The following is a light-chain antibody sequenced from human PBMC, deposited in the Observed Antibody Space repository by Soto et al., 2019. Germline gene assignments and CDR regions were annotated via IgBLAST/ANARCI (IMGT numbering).Light chain of an antibody. CDR3: QHYNNWPAWT. CDR1: QWISTN. Sequence: EIVMTQSPATLSVSPGESATLSCRASQWISTNLAWYQHKRGQAPRLLIYGASTRATGIPARFSGSGSETEFTLTITSLQSEDFAVYYCQHYNNWPAWTFGQGTKVEIK. J-gene: IGKJ1*01. V-gene: IGKV3D-15*01. CDR2: GAS.